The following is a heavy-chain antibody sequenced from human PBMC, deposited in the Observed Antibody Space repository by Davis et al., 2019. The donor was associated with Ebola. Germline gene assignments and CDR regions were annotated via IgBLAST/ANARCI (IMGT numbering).Heavy chain of an antibody. V-gene: IGHV4-34*12. J-gene: IGHJ6*03. CDR1: GGSFSGYS. D-gene: IGHD1-1*01. CDR3: ARAGGVDNVYMDV. Sequence: PSETLSLTCAVYGGSFSGYSWTWIRQPPGKGLESIAEIIHSGSVKYNPSLKSRVSVSMHTSKKQFSLRLTSATAADTAVYYCARAGGVDNVYMDVWGKGSMVTVSS. CDR2: IIHSGSV.